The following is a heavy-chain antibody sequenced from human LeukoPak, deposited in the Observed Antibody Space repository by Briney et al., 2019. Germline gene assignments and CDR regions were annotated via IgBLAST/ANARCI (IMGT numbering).Heavy chain of an antibody. CDR2: ITSGGDKT. D-gene: IGHD3-16*01. V-gene: IGHV3-23*01. CDR3: VKSRPYDYVWGTPRGFDY. J-gene: IGHJ4*02. CDR1: GFTFTSYA. Sequence: GGSLRPSCVASGFTFTSYAMNWVRQAPGKGLEWVSSITSGGDKTYYTDSVKGRFTISRDNSKNTIFLQMNSLRSEDTAIYYCVKSRPYDYVWGTPRGFDYWGQGTLVTVSS.